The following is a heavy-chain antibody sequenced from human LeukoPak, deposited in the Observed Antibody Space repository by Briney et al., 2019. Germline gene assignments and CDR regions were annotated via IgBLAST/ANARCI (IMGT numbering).Heavy chain of an antibody. J-gene: IGHJ4*02. CDR2: ISWEGSTT. V-gene: IGHV3-43*01. CDR3: AKARSSSWSYLES. CDR1: GFAFDDHT. D-gene: IGHD6-13*01. Sequence: GGSLRLSCATSGFAFDDHTMHWVRQLPGKRLEWLSLISWEGSTTYYADSVKDRFTISRDTSKNSLYLQMNSLRTEDTALYYCAKARSSSWSYLESWGQGTLVTVSS.